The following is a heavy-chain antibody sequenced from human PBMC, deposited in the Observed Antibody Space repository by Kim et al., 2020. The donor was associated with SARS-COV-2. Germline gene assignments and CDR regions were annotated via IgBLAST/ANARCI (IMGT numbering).Heavy chain of an antibody. Sequence: LKRRVTISVDTSKNQFSLKLSSVTAADTAVYYCARQRNGDYVNYYYGMDVWGQGTTVTVSS. J-gene: IGHJ6*02. CDR3: ARQRNGDYVNYYYGMDV. V-gene: IGHV4-59*08. D-gene: IGHD4-17*01.